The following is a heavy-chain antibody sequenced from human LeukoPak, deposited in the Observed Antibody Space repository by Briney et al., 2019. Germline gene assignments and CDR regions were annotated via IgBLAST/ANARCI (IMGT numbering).Heavy chain of an antibody. CDR2: INHSGGT. J-gene: IGHJ4*02. Sequence: PSETLSLTCAVYGGSFSGYYWSWIRQPPGKGLEWIGEINHSGGTNYNPSLKSRVTISVDTSKNQFSLKLSSVTAADTAVYYCVGSSGYYYNYWGQGTLVTVSS. D-gene: IGHD3-22*01. CDR3: VGSSGYYYNY. CDR1: GGSFSGYY. V-gene: IGHV4-34*01.